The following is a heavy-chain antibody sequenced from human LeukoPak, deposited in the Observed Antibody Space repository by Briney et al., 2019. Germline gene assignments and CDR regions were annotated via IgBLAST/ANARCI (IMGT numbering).Heavy chain of an antibody. D-gene: IGHD3-16*02. Sequence: SETLSLTCTVFGGSISSSDYYWGWIRQPPGKGLEWIGEINHSGSTNYNPSLKSRVTISVDTSKNQFSLKLSSVTAADTAVYYCARVRGPGVMGLSIRLGELSLKRLDYWGQGTLVTVSS. CDR1: GGSISSSDYY. CDR2: INHSGST. CDR3: ARVRGPGVMGLSIRLGELSLKRLDY. V-gene: IGHV4-39*07. J-gene: IGHJ4*02.